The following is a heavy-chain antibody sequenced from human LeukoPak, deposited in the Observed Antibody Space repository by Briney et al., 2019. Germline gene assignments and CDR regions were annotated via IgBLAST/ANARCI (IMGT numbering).Heavy chain of an antibody. Sequence: GASVKVSCKASVYTFTSYGISWVRQAPGQGLEWMGWISAYNGNTNYAQKLQGRVTMTTDTSTSTAYMELRSLRSDDTAVYYCARERIMITFGGAYYFDYWGQGTLVTVSS. J-gene: IGHJ4*02. D-gene: IGHD3-16*01. CDR2: ISAYNGNT. V-gene: IGHV1-18*01. CDR3: ARERIMITFGGAYYFDY. CDR1: VYTFTSYG.